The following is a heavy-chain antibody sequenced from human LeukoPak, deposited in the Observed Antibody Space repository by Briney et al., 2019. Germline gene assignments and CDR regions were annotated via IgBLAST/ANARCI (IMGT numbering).Heavy chain of an antibody. V-gene: IGHV3-33*01. J-gene: IGHJ3*02. CDR3: ARGREYCSSTSCRDAFDI. CDR1: GFTFSSFG. CDR2: IWYDGGHK. Sequence: PGGSLRLSCAASGFTFSSFGMHWVRQAPGKGLEWVAVIWYDGGHKYYADSVKGRFTISRDNSKNTLYLQMNSLRAEDTAVYYCARGREYCSSTSCRDAFDIWGLGTMVTVSS. D-gene: IGHD2-2*01.